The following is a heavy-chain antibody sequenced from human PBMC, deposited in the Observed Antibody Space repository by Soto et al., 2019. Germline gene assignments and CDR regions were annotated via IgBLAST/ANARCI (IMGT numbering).Heavy chain of an antibody. D-gene: IGHD6-13*01. CDR2: ISWNSGSI. CDR1: GFTFDDYA. V-gene: IGHV3-9*01. CDR3: AKDMFPLSEQQLVD. Sequence: EVQLVESGGGLVQPGRSLRLSCAASGFTFDDYAMHWVRQAPGKGLEWVSGISWNSGSIGYADSVKGRFTISRDNAKNSLYLQMNSLRAEDTALYYCAKDMFPLSEQQLVDLGQGILVTVSS. J-gene: IGHJ4*02.